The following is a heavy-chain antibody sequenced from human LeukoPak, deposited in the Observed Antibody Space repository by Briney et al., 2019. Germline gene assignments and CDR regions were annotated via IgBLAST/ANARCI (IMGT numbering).Heavy chain of an antibody. CDR1: GYTFTSYG. CDR3: ARAPGRLQYDSSGYYPNYGNFYYYYGMDV. CDR2: ISAYNGNT. D-gene: IGHD3-22*01. J-gene: IGHJ6*02. Sequence: ASVKVSCKASGYTFTSYGISWVRQAPGQGLEWMGWISAYNGNTNYAQKLQGRVTMTTDTSTSTAYMELRSLRSDDTAVYYCARAPGRLQYDSSGYYPNYGNFYYYYGMDVWGQGTTVTVSS. V-gene: IGHV1-18*01.